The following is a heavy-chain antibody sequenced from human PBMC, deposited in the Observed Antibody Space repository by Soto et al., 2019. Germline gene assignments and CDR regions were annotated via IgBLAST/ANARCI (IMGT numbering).Heavy chain of an antibody. Sequence: SETLSLTCAVSGGSISSGGYSWSWIRQPPGKGLEWIGYIYHSGSTYYNPSLKSRVTISVDRSKNQFSLKLSSVTAADTAVYYCAREGTIFGVATGGMDVWGQGTTVTVSS. V-gene: IGHV4-30-2*01. D-gene: IGHD3-3*01. CDR3: AREGTIFGVATGGMDV. CDR2: IYHSGST. J-gene: IGHJ6*02. CDR1: GGSISSGGYS.